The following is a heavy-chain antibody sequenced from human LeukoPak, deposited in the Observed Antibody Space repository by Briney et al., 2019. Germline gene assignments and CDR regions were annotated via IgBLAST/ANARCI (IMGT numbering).Heavy chain of an antibody. J-gene: IGHJ6*03. CDR3: ASGSGSYRTPYYYMDV. V-gene: IGHV3-53*01. CDR2: IYSGGST. D-gene: IGHD3-10*01. CDR1: GFTVSSNY. Sequence: GGSLRLSCAASGFTVSSNYMSWVRQAPGKGLEWVSVIYSGGSTYYADSVKGRFTISRDNSKNTLYLQMNNLRAEDTAVYYCASGSGSYRTPYYYMDVWGKGTMDTVSS.